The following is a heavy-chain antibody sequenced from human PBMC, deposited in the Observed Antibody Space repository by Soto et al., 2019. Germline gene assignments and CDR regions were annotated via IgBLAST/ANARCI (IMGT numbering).Heavy chain of an antibody. CDR3: ARGPGASGSYHYYFDY. V-gene: IGHV4-59*02. J-gene: IGHJ4*02. CDR1: GGSVSSYW. CDR2: IYYTGST. Sequence: ETLSLTCTVSGGSVSSYWWSWIRQPPGKGLEWIGYIYYTGSTNYNPSLKSRVTISLDASKNQFSLKLSSVTAADTAVYYCARGPGASGSYHYYFDYWGPGTLVTVSS. D-gene: IGHD3-10*01.